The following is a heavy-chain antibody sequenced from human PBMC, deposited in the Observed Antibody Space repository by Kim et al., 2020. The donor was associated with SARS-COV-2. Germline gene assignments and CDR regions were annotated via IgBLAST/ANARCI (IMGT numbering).Heavy chain of an antibody. CDR1: GFTFSSYG. Sequence: GGSLRLSCAASGFTFSSYGMSWVRQAPGKGLEWVAGITCNGGSKYYADSAKGRFTISRANSKTTLYLQLHILRAEDKAASYCASDEDRFGSNY. J-gene: IGHJ4*01. CDR2: ITCNGGSK. CDR3: ASDEDRFGSNY. D-gene: IGHD3-10*01. V-gene: IGHV3-33*05.